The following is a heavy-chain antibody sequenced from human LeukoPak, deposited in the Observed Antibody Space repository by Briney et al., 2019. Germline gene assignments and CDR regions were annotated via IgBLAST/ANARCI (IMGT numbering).Heavy chain of an antibody. J-gene: IGHJ4*02. CDR1: GFTFGSYW. Sequence: GGSLRLSCAASGFTFGSYWMTWARQAPGKGLEWVATIKPDGSEEYYVDSVKGRFTISRDNAKNSLYLQMNSLRAEDTAVYYCAKPSRSSSNEYWGQGTLVTVSS. V-gene: IGHV3-7*05. D-gene: IGHD6-13*01. CDR3: AKPSRSSSNEY. CDR2: IKPDGSEE.